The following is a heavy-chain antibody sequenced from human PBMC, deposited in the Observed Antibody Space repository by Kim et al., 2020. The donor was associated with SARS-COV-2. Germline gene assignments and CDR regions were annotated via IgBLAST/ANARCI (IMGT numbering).Heavy chain of an antibody. CDR1: GGSISISSYY. CDR2: IYYSGST. D-gene: IGHD3-22*01. Sequence: SETLSLTCTVYGGSISISSYYWGWIRQPPGKGLEWIGNIYYSGSTYYNPSLKSRVTISVDTSRSQFSLKLSSVTAADTAVYYCARLVYYDSRGSWSFDYWGQGTLVTVSS. V-gene: IGHV4-39*01. J-gene: IGHJ4*02. CDR3: ARLVYYDSRGSWSFDY.